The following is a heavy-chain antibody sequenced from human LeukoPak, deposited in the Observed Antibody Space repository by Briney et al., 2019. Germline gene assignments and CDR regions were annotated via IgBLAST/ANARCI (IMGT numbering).Heavy chain of an antibody. CDR1: GFPFSSYW. V-gene: IGHV3-74*01. Sequence: GGSLSLSCVASGFPFSSYWVHWVRQVPGKGLVWVSRINSDGSNTVYADSVKGRFTISRDNAKNTLYLQMNSLRAEDTAVYYCVRTTGWPDCWGQGTLVTVSS. CDR3: VRTTGWPDC. D-gene: IGHD6-19*01. J-gene: IGHJ4*02. CDR2: INSDGSNT.